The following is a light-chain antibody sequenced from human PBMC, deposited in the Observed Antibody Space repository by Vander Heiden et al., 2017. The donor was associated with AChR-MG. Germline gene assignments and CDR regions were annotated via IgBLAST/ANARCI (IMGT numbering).Light chain of an antibody. V-gene: IGLV2-14*03. CDR3: SSYTRSGAYV. CDR2: DVS. J-gene: IGLJ1*01. Sequence: QSALTQPASVSGSPGQSTTIPCTGTSSDVGSYNYVSWYQQHPGKAPKLMIYDVSDRPSGVSNRFSGSKSGNTASLTISGLQAEDEADYYCSSYTRSGAYVFGTGTKVTVL. CDR1: SSDVGSYNY.